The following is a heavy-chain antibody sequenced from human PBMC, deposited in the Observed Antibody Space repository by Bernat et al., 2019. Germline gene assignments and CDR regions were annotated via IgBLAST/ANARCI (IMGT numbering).Heavy chain of an antibody. D-gene: IGHD2-8*02. CDR1: GYTFTGYY. CDR2: INPNSGGT. Sequence: QVQLVQSGAEVKKPGASVKVSCKASGYTFTGYYMHWVRQAPGQGLEWMGWINPNSGGTNYAQKFRGWVTMNRDTSISTAYLELSRLRSADTAVYYCEKGDRIVLVVYAPDNWFDPWGQGTLVTVSS. CDR3: EKGDRIVLVVYAPDNWFDP. J-gene: IGHJ5*02. V-gene: IGHV1-2*04.